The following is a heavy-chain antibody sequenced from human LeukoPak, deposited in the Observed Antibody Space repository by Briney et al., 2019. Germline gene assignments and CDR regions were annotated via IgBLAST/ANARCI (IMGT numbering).Heavy chain of an antibody. Sequence: TGGSLRLSCAASGFTFRDYTMAWVRQAPGKGLQWVASIVTSYVGTYYVDSVAGRFVASRDNSKNILYLQMNRLRVEDTAMYFCAKGKAAGLLDWFDPWGPGTLVTVSS. CDR2: IVTSYVGT. CDR3: AKGKAAGLLDWFDP. J-gene: IGHJ5*02. D-gene: IGHD6-19*01. V-gene: IGHV3-23*05. CDR1: GFTFRDYT.